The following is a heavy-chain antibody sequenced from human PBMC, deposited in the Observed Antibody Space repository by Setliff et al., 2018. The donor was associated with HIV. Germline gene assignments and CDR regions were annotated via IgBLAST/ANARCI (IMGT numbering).Heavy chain of an antibody. Sequence: PGGSLRLSCAASELTFSNYAMTWVRQAPGKGLEWVSSLSSSSRTIYYADSVKGRFTISRDNAKNSLYLQMNSLRAEDTAVYYCARDGGMGVYYMDVWGKGTTVTVSS. V-gene: IGHV3-48*01. CDR2: LSSSSRTI. D-gene: IGHD1-26*01. J-gene: IGHJ6*03. CDR1: ELTFSNYA. CDR3: ARDGGMGVYYMDV.